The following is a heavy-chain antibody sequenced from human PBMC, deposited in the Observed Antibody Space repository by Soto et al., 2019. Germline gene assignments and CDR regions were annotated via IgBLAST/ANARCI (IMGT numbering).Heavy chain of an antibody. CDR1: GFSLSTSGVG. J-gene: IGHJ3*02. CDR2: IFWNDDK. V-gene: IGHV2-5*01. Sequence: QITLKESGPTLVKPTRTLTLTCTFSGFSLSTSGVGVGWIRQPPGKALEWLALIFWNDDKRYSPSLKSRLTITKDTSENQVVLTMTTLDPVDTATYYCAHLTYYYESRGAPDAFDIWGQGTMVTVSS. D-gene: IGHD3-22*01. CDR3: AHLTYYYESRGAPDAFDI.